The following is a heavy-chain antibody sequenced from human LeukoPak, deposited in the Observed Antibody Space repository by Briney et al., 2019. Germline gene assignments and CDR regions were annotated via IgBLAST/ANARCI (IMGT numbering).Heavy chain of an antibody. CDR1: GYSISSGYY. Sequence: SETLSLTCTVSGYSISSGYYWGWIRQPPGKGLEWIGEINHSGSTNYNPSLKSRVTISVDTSKNQFSLKLSSVTAADTAVYYCARRRIRDILTGYYSPGRGAYFDYWGQGTLVTVSS. D-gene: IGHD3-9*01. J-gene: IGHJ4*02. CDR3: ARRRIRDILTGYYSPGRGAYFDY. V-gene: IGHV4-38-2*02. CDR2: INHSGST.